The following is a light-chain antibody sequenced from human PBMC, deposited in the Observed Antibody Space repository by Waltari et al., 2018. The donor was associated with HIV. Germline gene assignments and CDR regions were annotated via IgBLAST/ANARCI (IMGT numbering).Light chain of an antibody. J-gene: IGLJ3*02. Sequence: QTVVTQEPSLTVSPGGTVTLTCASSTGAVTSDYCPNWFQQKPGQAPRALIYSTSYKHSWTPARFSGSLFGGKAALTLSLVQPEDEADYYCLLYHGATEVFGGGTKLTVL. V-gene: IGLV7-43*01. CDR3: LLYHGATEV. CDR2: STS. CDR1: TGAVTSDYC.